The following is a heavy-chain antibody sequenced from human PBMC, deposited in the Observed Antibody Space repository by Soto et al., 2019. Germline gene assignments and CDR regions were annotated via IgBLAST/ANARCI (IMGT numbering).Heavy chain of an antibody. CDR1: GDSINSDNYY. J-gene: IGHJ4*02. CDR3: ARLEGLATISYYFDY. CDR2: IYYRGNT. V-gene: IGHV4-39*01. D-gene: IGHD3-9*01. Sequence: QLQLQESGPGLVKPSETLSLTCSVSGDSINSDNYYWGWIRQPPGKGLEWIGSIYYRGNTYYNPSRNTRVTISLDKSKSQCSLKLNSVTAADSAVYFCARLEGLATISYYFDYWGQGTLVTVSS.